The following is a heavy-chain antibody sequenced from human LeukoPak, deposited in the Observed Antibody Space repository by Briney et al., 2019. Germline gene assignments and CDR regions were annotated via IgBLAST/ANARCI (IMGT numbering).Heavy chain of an antibody. J-gene: IGHJ4*02. CDR2: IKRDGSEK. V-gene: IGHV3-7*01. CDR3: ARWGDNKAFDY. CDR1: GFSFSTFW. Sequence: GGSLRLSCAASGFSFSTFWMSWVRQAPGKGLEWVANIKRDGSEKYYVDSVKGRFIISRDNAKNSLYLQMNSLRAEDTAVYYCARWGDNKAFDYWGQGTPVTVSP. D-gene: IGHD2-21*01.